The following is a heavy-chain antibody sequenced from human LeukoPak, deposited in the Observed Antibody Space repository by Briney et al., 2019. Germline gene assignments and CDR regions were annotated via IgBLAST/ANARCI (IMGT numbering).Heavy chain of an antibody. V-gene: IGHV1-46*01. CDR3: ARQGGYSSAIGMGY. CDR2: INPSGGST. D-gene: IGHD6-19*01. Sequence: ASVKVSCTASGYTFTNHYIYWVRQAPGQGLEWVGIINPSGGSTSYAQKFQGRVTMTRDTSTRTVYMELRSLRSEDTAVYYCARQGGYSSAIGMGYWGQGTLVTVSS. CDR1: GYTFTNHY. J-gene: IGHJ4*02.